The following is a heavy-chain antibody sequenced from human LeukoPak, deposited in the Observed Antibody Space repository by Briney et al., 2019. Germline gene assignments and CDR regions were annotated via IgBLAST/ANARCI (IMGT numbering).Heavy chain of an antibody. CDR2: IYYSGST. J-gene: IGHJ4*02. D-gene: IGHD6-13*01. CDR1: GGSISSYY. V-gene: IGHV4-59*01. CDR3: ARFSKQLVFFEN. Sequence: PSETLSLTCTVSGGSISSYYWSWIRQPPGKGLEWIGYIYYSGSTNYNPSLKSRVTISVDTSKNQFSLKLSSVTADDTAVFYCARFSKQLVFFENWGQGTLVTVSS.